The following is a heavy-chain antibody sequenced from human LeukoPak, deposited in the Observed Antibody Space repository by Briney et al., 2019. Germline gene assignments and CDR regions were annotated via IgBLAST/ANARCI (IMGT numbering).Heavy chain of an antibody. D-gene: IGHD3-10*01. J-gene: IGHJ4*02. V-gene: IGHV3-48*01. CDR1: GFTFSSYS. Sequence: GGSLRLSCAASGFTFSSYSMNRVRQAPGKGLEWVSYISSSSSTIYYADSVKGRFTISRDNAKNSLYLQMNSLRAEDTAVYYCARRGQGFGELWPTADFDYWGQGTLVTVSS. CDR2: ISSSSSTI. CDR3: ARRGQGFGELWPTADFDY.